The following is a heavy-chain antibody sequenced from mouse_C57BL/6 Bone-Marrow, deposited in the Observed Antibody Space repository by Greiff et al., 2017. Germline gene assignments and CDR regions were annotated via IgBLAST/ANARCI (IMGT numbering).Heavy chain of an antibody. D-gene: IGHD1-1*01. CDR1: GYTFTDYE. V-gene: IGHV1-15*01. CDR3: TRRGTTTIIAPYWYFDV. J-gene: IGHJ1*03. CDR2: IDPETGGT. Sequence: QVQLQQSGAELVRPGASVTLSCKASGYTFTDYEMHWVKQTPVHGLEWIGAIDPETGGTAYNQKFKGKAILTADKSSSTAYMELRSLTSEDSAVYYCTRRGTTTIIAPYWYFDVWGTGTTVTVSS.